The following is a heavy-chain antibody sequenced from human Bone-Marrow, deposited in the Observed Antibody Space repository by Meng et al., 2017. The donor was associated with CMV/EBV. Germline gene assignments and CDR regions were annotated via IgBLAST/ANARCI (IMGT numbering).Heavy chain of an antibody. J-gene: IGHJ3*02. CDR1: GGSINNIY. Sequence: SETLSLTCTVSGGSINNIYWSWIRQPQGKGLEWIGYIYTIGITHYNPSLRSRITMSMDMSKNRISLNLKSVTAADTAVYYCARTIGSAWNDAFDIWGQGTMVTVSS. CDR3: ARTIGSAWNDAFDI. V-gene: IGHV4-59*01. D-gene: IGHD6-19*01. CDR2: IYTIGIT.